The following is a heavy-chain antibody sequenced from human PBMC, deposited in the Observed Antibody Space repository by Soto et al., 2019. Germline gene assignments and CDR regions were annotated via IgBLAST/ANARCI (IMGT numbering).Heavy chain of an antibody. V-gene: IGHV4-39*01. CDR1: GGSISNSSYC. D-gene: IGHD6-6*01. CDR2: IYYSGST. CDR3: ARHVVYSSSLRNGLDP. Sequence: ASETLSLPCTVSGGSISNSSYCWGCIRQPPGKGLEWIGSIYYSGSTYYNPSLKSRVTISVDTSKNQFSLKLSSVTAADTAVYYCARHVVYSSSLRNGLDPWGQGTLVTVSS. J-gene: IGHJ5*02.